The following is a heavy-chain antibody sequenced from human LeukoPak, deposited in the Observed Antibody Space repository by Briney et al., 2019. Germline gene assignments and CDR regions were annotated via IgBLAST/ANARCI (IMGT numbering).Heavy chain of an antibody. CDR2: IYHSGRT. J-gene: IGHJ5*02. Sequence: PSETLSLTCTVSGYSISSGYYWGWIRQPPGKGLEWIGSIYHSGRTFYNPSLKSRVTISVDTSKNQFSLKLSSVTAADTAVYYCASPGGWDYSWFDPWGQGTLVTVSS. V-gene: IGHV4-38-2*02. D-gene: IGHD1-26*01. CDR3: ASPGGWDYSWFDP. CDR1: GYSISSGYY.